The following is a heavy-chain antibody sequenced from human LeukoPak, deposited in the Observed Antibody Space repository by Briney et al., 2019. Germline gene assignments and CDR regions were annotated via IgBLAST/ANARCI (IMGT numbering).Heavy chain of an antibody. Sequence: PSETLSLTCTVSGGSISSSFYWGWIRQPPGKGLEWIGSVYSRGSTYYTPSLKSRVTISIDTSKNQFSLRLTSVTATDTAVYYCARDDFWTGYYTFAYWSQGTLVTVSS. V-gene: IGHV4-39*07. CDR3: ARDDFWTGYYTFAY. CDR2: VYSRGST. CDR1: GGSISSSFY. D-gene: IGHD3/OR15-3a*01. J-gene: IGHJ4*02.